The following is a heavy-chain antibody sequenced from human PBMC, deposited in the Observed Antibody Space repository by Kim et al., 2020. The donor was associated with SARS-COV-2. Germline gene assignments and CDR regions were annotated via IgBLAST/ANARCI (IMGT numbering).Heavy chain of an antibody. V-gene: IGHV4-59*09. D-gene: IGHD1-7*01. CDR3: ARGGTTAPRDYNWFDP. J-gene: IGHJ5*02. Sequence: SRKRRVTIAVDTSKNQFSLKLSSVTAADTAVYYCARGGTTAPRDYNWFDPWGQGTLVTVSS.